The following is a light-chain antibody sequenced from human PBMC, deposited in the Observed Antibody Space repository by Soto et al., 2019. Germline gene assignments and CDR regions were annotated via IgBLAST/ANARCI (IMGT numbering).Light chain of an antibody. J-gene: IGKJ1*01. V-gene: IGKV3-20*01. Sequence: ETVLTQSPGTLSLSPGERATLSCRASQSVSSSSLAWYQQRPGQAPRLLIYGTSSRATGIPDRFSGSGSGTDFTLTISRLEPEDFAVYYCQQYGSSPWTFGQGTKVDI. CDR2: GTS. CDR3: QQYGSSPWT. CDR1: QSVSSSS.